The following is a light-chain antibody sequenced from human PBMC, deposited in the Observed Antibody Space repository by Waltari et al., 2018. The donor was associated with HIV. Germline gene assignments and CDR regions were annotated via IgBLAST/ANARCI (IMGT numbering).Light chain of an antibody. Sequence: EIVLTQSPATLSLSPGERATLPGRASQSVGTYLAWYQQQPGQAPRLLIYDASKRATGIPARFSGSGSESDFTLTISSLEPEDFAVYYCQQLRNWLTFGGGTKVEIK. CDR3: QQLRNWLT. CDR2: DAS. J-gene: IGKJ4*01. V-gene: IGKV3-11*01. CDR1: QSVGTY.